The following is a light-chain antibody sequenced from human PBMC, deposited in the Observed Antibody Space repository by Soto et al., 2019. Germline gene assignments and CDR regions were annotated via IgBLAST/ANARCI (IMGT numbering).Light chain of an antibody. CDR2: AAS. J-gene: IGKJ4*01. CDR1: QRISHY. CDR3: QQSFATPLT. V-gene: IGKV1-39*01. Sequence: DIQMTQSPSSLSASVGDRVTITCRASQRISHYLNWYQQKPGKAPKLLMFAASSLQSGVPSRFSGSGSGTDFTLTISDLQADDFATYYCQQSFATPLTFGGGTKVEI.